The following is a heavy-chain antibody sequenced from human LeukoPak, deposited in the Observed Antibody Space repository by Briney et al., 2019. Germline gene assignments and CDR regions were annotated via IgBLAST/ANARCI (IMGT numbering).Heavy chain of an antibody. CDR2: INPNSGGT. CDR1: GYTFTRYY. Sequence: GASVKASCKASGYTFTRYYMHWVRQAPGQGLEWMGWINPNSGGTNYVQKFQGRVTMTRDTSISTAYMELSRLRSDDTAVYYCARGLYYSGSERPLHMDVWGQGTTVTVSS. V-gene: IGHV1-2*02. D-gene: IGHD3-10*01. CDR3: ARGLYYSGSERPLHMDV. J-gene: IGHJ6*02.